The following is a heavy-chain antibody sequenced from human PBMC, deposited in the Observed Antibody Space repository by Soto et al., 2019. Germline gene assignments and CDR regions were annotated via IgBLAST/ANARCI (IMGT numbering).Heavy chain of an antibody. J-gene: IGHJ4*02. V-gene: IGHV4-61*01. CDR1: GGSVSSGRYY. Sequence: SETMSLTCTVSGGSVSSGRYYWSWIRQPPGRGLEWIGYIYYSGSTNYNPSLKSRVTISVDTSKNQFSLKLSSVTAADTAVYYCARGRISYGLRKLDYWGQGTLVTVSS. CDR2: IYYSGST. D-gene: IGHD5-18*01. CDR3: ARGRISYGLRKLDY.